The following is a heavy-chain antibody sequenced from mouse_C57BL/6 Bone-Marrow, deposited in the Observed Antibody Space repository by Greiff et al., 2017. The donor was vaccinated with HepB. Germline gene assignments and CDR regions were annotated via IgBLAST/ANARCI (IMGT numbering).Heavy chain of an antibody. V-gene: IGHV2-5*01. CDR1: GFSLTSYG. CDR3: AKSGLLREYWYFGV. CDR2: IWRGGST. D-gene: IGHD1-1*01. J-gene: IGHJ1*03. Sequence: VQVVESGPGLVQPSQSLSITCTASGFSLTSYGVHWVRQSPGKGLEWLGVIWRGGSTDYNAAFMSRLSITKDNSKSQVYFKMNSLQADDTAIYYCAKSGLLREYWYFGVWGTGTTVTVSS.